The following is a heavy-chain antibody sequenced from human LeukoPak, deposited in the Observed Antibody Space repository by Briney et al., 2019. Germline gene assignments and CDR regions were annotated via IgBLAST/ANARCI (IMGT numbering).Heavy chain of an antibody. J-gene: IGHJ4*02. CDR1: GFTFSSYG. CDR3: AKDHGVTHTGIFDY. D-gene: IGHD5-18*01. CDR2: ISGSGGST. V-gene: IGHV3-23*01. Sequence: GGSLRLSCAASGFTFSSYGMSWVRQAPGKGLEWVSAISGSGGSTYYADSVKGRFTISRDNSKNTLYLQMNSLRAEDTAVYYCAKDHGVTHTGIFDYWGQGTLVTVSS.